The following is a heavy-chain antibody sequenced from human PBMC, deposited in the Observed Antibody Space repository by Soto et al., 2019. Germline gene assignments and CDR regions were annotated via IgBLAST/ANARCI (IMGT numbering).Heavy chain of an antibody. D-gene: IGHD6-13*01. J-gene: IGHJ4*02. CDR2: IDFTSNSI. V-gene: IGHV3-11*01. CDR1: GFSCRNYY. CDR3: ARDIEPPGLFFDY. Sequence: GSLRISCAASGFSCRNYYMSLIRQATGKGLEWVSYIDFTSNSIYYADSVKGRFTISRDNAKNSLYLQMNSLRAEDTAVYYCARDIEPPGLFFDYWGQGTLVTVSS.